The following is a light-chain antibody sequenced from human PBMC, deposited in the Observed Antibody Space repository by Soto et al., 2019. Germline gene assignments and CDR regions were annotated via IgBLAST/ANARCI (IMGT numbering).Light chain of an antibody. Sequence: EIVLTQSPATLSLSPGERATLSCKASQSISSFLAWYQHKPGQAPRLLIYDASSRAAGVPSRFRGSGSGADFSLTIVSLEPEDFAVYYCQHRSGWWTFGQGTKV. V-gene: IGKV3-11*01. CDR3: QHRSGWWT. CDR1: QSISSF. J-gene: IGKJ1*01. CDR2: DAS.